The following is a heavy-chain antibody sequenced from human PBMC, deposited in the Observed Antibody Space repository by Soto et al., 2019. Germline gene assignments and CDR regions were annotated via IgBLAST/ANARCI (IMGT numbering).Heavy chain of an antibody. CDR2: ISGSGGST. V-gene: IGHV3-23*01. J-gene: IGHJ4*02. CDR1: GFTFSSYA. Sequence: GGSLRLSCAASGFTFSSYAMSWVRQAPGKGLEWVSAISGSGGSTYYADSVKDRFTISRDNSKNTLYLQMNSLRAEDTAVYYCAKVTHSNYGVYFDYWGQGTLVTVSS. CDR3: AKVTHSNYGVYFDY. D-gene: IGHD4-4*01.